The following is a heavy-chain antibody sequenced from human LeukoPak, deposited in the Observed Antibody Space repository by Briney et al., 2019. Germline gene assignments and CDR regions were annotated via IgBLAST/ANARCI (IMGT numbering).Heavy chain of an antibody. J-gene: IGHJ4*02. V-gene: IGHV3-48*02. CDR3: ARDWRD. Sequence: PGRSLRLSCAASGFTFSTYAMHWVRQAPGKGLEWVSYISMSSNTIYYADSVKGRFTISRDNARNSLYLQMNSLRDEDTAVYYCARDWRDWGQGTLVTVSS. CDR2: ISMSSNTI. CDR1: GFTFSTYA.